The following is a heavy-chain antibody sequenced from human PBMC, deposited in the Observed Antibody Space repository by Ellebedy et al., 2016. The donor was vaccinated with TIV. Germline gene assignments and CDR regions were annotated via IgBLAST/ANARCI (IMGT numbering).Heavy chain of an antibody. CDR1: GFTFSSYA. D-gene: IGHD6-13*01. V-gene: IGHV3-21*04. Sequence: PGGSLRLSCAASGFTFSSYAMSWVRQAPGKGPEWVSYISYSGDLMYYADSVKGRFTTSRDNAGNSLYLQMNSLRAEDTAVYYCARLGVIAAAGASDYWGQGTLVIVSS. J-gene: IGHJ4*02. CDR3: ARLGVIAAAGASDY. CDR2: ISYSGDLM.